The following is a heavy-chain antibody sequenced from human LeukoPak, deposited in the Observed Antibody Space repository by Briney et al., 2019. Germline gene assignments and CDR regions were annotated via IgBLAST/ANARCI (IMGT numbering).Heavy chain of an antibody. CDR3: ARDHWRRLDY. D-gene: IGHD3-3*01. CDR2: ISHDGSEK. J-gene: IGHJ4*02. CDR1: AFIFSDHW. V-gene: IGHV3-7*03. Sequence: GGSLRLSCTASAFIFSDHWMHWVRQAPGKGLEWVAIISHDGSEKSYVDSVKGRFTISRDNAKNSLYLQMNSLRAEDTAVYYCARDHWRRLDYWGQGTLVTVSS.